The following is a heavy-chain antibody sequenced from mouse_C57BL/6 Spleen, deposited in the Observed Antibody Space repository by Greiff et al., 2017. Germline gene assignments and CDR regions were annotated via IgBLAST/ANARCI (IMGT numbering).Heavy chain of an antibody. CDR1: GYAFSSYW. J-gene: IGHJ3*01. CDR2: IYPGDGDT. Sequence: VQLQQSGAELVKPGASVKISCKASGYAFSSYWMNWVKQRPGKGLEWIGQIYPGDGDTNYNGKFKGKATLTADKSSSTAYMQLSSLTSEDSAVYFCARREYYYGSSPGTGFAYWGQGTLVTVSA. D-gene: IGHD1-1*01. V-gene: IGHV1-80*01. CDR3: ARREYYYGSSPGTGFAY.